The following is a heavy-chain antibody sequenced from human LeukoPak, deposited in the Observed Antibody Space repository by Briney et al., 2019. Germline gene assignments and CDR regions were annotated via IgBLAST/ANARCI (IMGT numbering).Heavy chain of an antibody. CDR2: INHSGST. V-gene: IGHV4-34*01. D-gene: IGHD6-19*01. Sequence: SETLSLTCAVYGGSFSGYYWSWIRQPPGKGLEWIGEINHSGSTNYNPSLKSRVTISVDTSKNQFSLKLSSVTAADTAVNYCARGPYSSGWYDFGYFQHWGQGTLVTVSS. CDR1: GGSFSGYY. J-gene: IGHJ1*01. CDR3: ARGPYSSGWYDFGYFQH.